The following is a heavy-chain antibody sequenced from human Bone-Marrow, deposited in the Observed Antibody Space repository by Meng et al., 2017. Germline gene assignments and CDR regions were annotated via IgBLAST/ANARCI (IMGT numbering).Heavy chain of an antibody. Sequence: GESLKISCAASGFTFSSYGMHWVRQAPGKGLEWVAVISNDGSEKYYADSLKGRFTLSRDNSENILYLQMNSLRVEDSAVYYCARGMGASQPRSRYFDYWGQGTLVTVSS. CDR1: GFTFSSYG. J-gene: IGHJ4*02. V-gene: IGHV3-30*06. CDR3: ARGMGASQPRSRYFDY. D-gene: IGHD1-26*01. CDR2: ISNDGSEK.